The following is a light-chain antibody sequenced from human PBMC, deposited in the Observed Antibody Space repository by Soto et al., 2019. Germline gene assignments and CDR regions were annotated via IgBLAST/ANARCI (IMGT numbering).Light chain of an antibody. CDR3: QQHGSSPWT. V-gene: IGKV3-11*01. Sequence: EIVLTQSPATLSLSPGERATLSFRASQSFSSYLAWYQQKPGQAPRLLIYDASNRATGIPARFSGSGSGTDFTLTISRLEPEDFAVYFCQQHGSSPWTFGQGTKVDIK. CDR1: QSFSSY. CDR2: DAS. J-gene: IGKJ1*01.